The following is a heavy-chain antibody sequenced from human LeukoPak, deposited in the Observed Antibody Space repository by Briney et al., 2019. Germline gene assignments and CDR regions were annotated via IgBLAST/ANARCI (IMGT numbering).Heavy chain of an antibody. Sequence: GGSLRLSCAASGFTFSSYEMNWVRQAPGKGLEWVSYISSSGSTIYYADSVKGRFTISRDNAKNSLYLQMNSLRAEDTAVYYCARDLVLLHYYYGMDVWGQGTTVTVSS. CDR1: GFTFSSYE. J-gene: IGHJ6*02. D-gene: IGHD2-15*01. CDR2: ISSSGSTI. V-gene: IGHV3-48*03. CDR3: ARDLVLLHYYYGMDV.